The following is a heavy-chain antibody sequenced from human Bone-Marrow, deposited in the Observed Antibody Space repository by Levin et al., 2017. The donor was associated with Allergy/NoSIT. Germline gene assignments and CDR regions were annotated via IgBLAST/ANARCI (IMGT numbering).Heavy chain of an antibody. Sequence: VASVKVSCKTSGYTFTDFGISWVRQAPGQGLEWMGWISGYNGNTKYGQKVQGRVTMTTDTSTSTAYMELRGLTSDDTAVYYCTRDCTGGSCYPLFWGQGTLVTVSS. CDR1: GYTFTDFG. CDR2: ISGYNGNT. CDR3: TRDCTGGSCYPLF. D-gene: IGHD2-15*01. J-gene: IGHJ4*02. V-gene: IGHV1-18*01.